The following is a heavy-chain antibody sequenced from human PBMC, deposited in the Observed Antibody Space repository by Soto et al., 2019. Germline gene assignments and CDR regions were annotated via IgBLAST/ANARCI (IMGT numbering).Heavy chain of an antibody. V-gene: IGHV3-9*01. CDR2: ISWNSDNI. CDR1: GFTFDDYA. Sequence: GGSLRLSCAASGFTFDDYAMHWVRQAPGKGLEWVSSISWNSDNIGYADSVKGRFAVSRDNAKSSLFLQMNSLRAEDTAFYYCANDSSPTPVTSCGPIDYWGQGTLVSVSS. D-gene: IGHD4-17*01. J-gene: IGHJ4*02. CDR3: ANDSSPTPVTSCGPIDY.